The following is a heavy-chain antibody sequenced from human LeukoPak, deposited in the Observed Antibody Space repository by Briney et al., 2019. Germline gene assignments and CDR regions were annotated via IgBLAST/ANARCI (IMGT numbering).Heavy chain of an antibody. CDR1: GGSISSYY. J-gene: IGHJ4*02. CDR2: IYYSGST. D-gene: IGHD1-1*01. CDR3: AALHDGY. Sequence: SETLSLTCTVSGGSISSYYWSWIRQPPGKGLEWIGYIYYSGSTNYNPSLKSRVTISVDTSKNQFSLKLSSVTAADTAVYYCAALHDGYWGQGTLVTVSS. V-gene: IGHV4-59*01.